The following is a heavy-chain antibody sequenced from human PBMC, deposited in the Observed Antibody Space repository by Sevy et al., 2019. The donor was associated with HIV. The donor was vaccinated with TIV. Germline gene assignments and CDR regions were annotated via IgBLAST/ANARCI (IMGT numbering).Heavy chain of an antibody. D-gene: IGHD2-8*01. V-gene: IGHV3-23*01. CDR1: GFTFGKYS. Sequence: GGSLRLSCEASGFTFGKYSMNWVRQAPGKGLEWVSTFSFGCGRINYADSVKGRFTISRDDSKNTLYLQMNSLRAEDTAVYYCAREGCTKPHDYWGQGTLVTVSS. CDR3: AREGCTKPHDY. J-gene: IGHJ4*02. CDR2: FSFGCGRI.